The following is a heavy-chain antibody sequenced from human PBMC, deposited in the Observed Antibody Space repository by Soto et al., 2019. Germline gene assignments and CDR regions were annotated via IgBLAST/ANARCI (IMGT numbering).Heavy chain of an antibody. Sequence: EVQLLESGGGLVQPGGSLRVSCAASGFTFSSDVMTWVRQAPGKGLEWVSAIRGSGDNTYYADSVKGRFTISRDNSKNTLYLQMNSLRAEGTAVYYCAKYPRSFDWFTTSPIFDYWGQGTLVTISS. D-gene: IGHD3-9*01. CDR2: IRGSGDNT. J-gene: IGHJ4*02. CDR1: GFTFSSDV. CDR3: AKYPRSFDWFTTSPIFDY. V-gene: IGHV3-23*01.